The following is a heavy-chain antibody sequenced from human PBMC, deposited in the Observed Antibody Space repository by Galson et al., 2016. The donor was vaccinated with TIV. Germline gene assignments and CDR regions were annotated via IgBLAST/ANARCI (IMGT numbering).Heavy chain of an antibody. CDR3: ARVFADYYVDY. J-gene: IGHJ4*02. Sequence: SLRLSCAASGFTFGSYGMHWVRQAPGKGLEWVAFIWYDGRDKNYGDSVKGRFTISRDNSKNTLYLQMNRLRAEDTAVYYCARVFADYYVDYWGQGTLVTVSS. V-gene: IGHV3-33*08. CDR1: GFTFGSYG. D-gene: IGHD3-10*02. CDR2: IWYDGRDK.